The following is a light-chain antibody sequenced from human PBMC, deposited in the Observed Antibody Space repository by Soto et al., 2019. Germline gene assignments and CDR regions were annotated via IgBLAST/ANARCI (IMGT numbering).Light chain of an antibody. V-gene: IGLV2-14*01. CDR1: SSDVGAYSY. CDR3: SSHTTDSTVV. J-gene: IGLJ2*01. Sequence: QSALTQPASVSGSPGQSITISCTGTSSDVGAYSYVSWYQQHPGIAPKVMIYEVTNRPSGISDRFSGSKSGNTASLTISGLQAEDEADYYCSSHTTDSTVVFGGGTKLTVL. CDR2: EVT.